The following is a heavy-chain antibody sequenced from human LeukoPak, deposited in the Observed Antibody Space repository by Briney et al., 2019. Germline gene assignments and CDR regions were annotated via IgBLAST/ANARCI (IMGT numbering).Heavy chain of an antibody. Sequence: ASVKVSCKASSYTFTNYDINWVRQAPGQGLEWMGGISPYNGNTDYAQKLQGRVTMTTDTSTSTAYMELRSLRSDDTAVYYCARESPGIAAAGSDYWGQGTLVTVSS. CDR2: ISPYNGNT. D-gene: IGHD6-13*01. CDR3: ARESPGIAAAGSDY. J-gene: IGHJ4*02. V-gene: IGHV1-18*01. CDR1: SYTFTNYD.